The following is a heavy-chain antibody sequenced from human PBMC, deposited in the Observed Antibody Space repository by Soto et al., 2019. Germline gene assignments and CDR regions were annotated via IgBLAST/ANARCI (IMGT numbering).Heavy chain of an antibody. Sequence: EVQLVESGGGLVQPGGSLRLSCAASGFTFSSYWMSWVRQAPGKGLEWVANIKQDGSEKYYVDSVKDRFTISRDNAKNSLYLQMNSLRAEDTAVYYCARVLFEQWLNFDYWGQGTLVTVSS. V-gene: IGHV3-7*05. CDR3: ARVLFEQWLNFDY. CDR2: IKQDGSEK. CDR1: GFTFSSYW. J-gene: IGHJ4*02. D-gene: IGHD6-19*01.